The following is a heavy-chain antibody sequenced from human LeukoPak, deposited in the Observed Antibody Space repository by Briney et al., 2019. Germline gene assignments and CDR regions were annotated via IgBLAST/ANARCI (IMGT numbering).Heavy chain of an antibody. J-gene: IGHJ5*02. D-gene: IGHD3-22*01. CDR2: IYHSGTT. CDR1: GYSISSAYY. V-gene: IGHV4-38-2*02. CDR3: ARGGYYDSSGYYYWFDP. Sequence: PSETLSLTCTVSGYSISSAYYWGWIRQPPGEGLESIGNIYHSGTTYYNPSLRSRVTISIDTSKNQFSLKLSSVTAADTAVYYCARGGYYDSSGYYYWFDPWGQGTLVTVSS.